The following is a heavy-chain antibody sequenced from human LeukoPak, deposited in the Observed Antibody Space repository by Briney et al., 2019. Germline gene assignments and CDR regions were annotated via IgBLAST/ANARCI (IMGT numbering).Heavy chain of an antibody. J-gene: IGHJ6*03. V-gene: IGHV3-53*01. CDR1: GFTVSSNY. Sequence: PGGSLRLSCAASGFTVSSNYMSWVRQAPGKGLEWVSVIYSGGSTYYADSVKGRFTISRDNSKNTLYLQMNSLRAEDTAVYYCGTGPPLSRAYYYYMDVWGKGTTVTVSS. CDR2: IYSGGST. CDR3: GTGPPLSRAYYYYMDV. D-gene: IGHD1-14*01.